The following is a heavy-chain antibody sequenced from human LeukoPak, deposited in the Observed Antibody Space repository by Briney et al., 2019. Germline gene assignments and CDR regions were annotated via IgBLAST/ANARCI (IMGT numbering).Heavy chain of an antibody. V-gene: IGHV4-34*01. D-gene: IGHD3-9*01. J-gene: IGHJ3*02. Sequence: SETLSLTCAVYGGSFSGYYWSWIRQPPGKWLEWIGEINHSGSTNYNPSLKSRVTISVDTSKNQFSLKLSSVTAADTAVYYCARAALRYFDWSLRFSAFDIWGQGTMVTVSS. CDR3: ARAALRYFDWSLRFSAFDI. CDR1: GGSFSGYY. CDR2: INHSGST.